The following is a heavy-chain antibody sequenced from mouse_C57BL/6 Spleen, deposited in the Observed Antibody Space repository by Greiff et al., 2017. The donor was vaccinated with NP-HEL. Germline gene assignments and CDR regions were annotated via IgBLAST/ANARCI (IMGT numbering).Heavy chain of an antibody. J-gene: IGHJ4*01. CDR3: ARTVPRNYAMDY. CDR2: IDPSDSET. V-gene: IGHV1-52*01. CDR1: GYTFTSYW. D-gene: IGHD5-1*01. Sequence: QVQLQQPGAELVRPGSSVKLSCKASGYTFTSYWMHWVKQRPIQGLEWIGNIDPSDSETHYNQKFKDKATLTVDKSSSTAYMQRSSLTSEDSAVYYCARTVPRNYAMDYWGQGTSVTVSS.